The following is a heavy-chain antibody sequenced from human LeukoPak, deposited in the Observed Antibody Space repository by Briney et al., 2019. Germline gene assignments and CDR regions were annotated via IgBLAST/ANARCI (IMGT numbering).Heavy chain of an antibody. CDR1: GFTFDDYA. D-gene: IGHD6-19*01. CDR3: AKDTEQWLVHVYS. V-gene: IGHV3-9*01. J-gene: IGHJ4*02. Sequence: GRSLRLSCVGSGFTFDDYALHWVRQAPGKGLEWVAGISWDSQTRDYAYSVRGRFTISRDNAKNSLYLQMESLTTDDTAFYYCAKDTEQWLVHVYSWGQGTQVTVSS. CDR2: ISWDSQTR.